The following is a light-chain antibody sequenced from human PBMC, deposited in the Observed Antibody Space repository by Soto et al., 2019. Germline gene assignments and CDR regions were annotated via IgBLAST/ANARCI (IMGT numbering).Light chain of an antibody. CDR2: DVS. J-gene: IGLJ1*01. Sequence: QSVLTQPRSVSGSPGQSVTISCTGTSSDVGAYDYVSWYQQHPGKAPQLIMYDVSKRPSGAPDRFSGSKSGNTASLTISGLQAEDEADFYCCSYAARYTFFVFGTGTKLTVL. V-gene: IGLV2-11*01. CDR1: SSDVGAYDY. CDR3: CSYAARYTFFV.